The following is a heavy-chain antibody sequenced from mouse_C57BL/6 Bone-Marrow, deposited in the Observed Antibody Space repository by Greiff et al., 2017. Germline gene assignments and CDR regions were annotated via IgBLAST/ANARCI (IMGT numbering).Heavy chain of an antibody. CDR2: IYPGSGST. D-gene: IGHD2-5*01. CDR3: ARAYYSNDWYFDV. CDR1: GYTFTSYW. Sequence: VQLQQPGAELVKPGASVKMSCKASGYTFTSYWITWVKQRPGQGLEWIGDIYPGSGSTNYNEKFKSKATLTVDTSSSTAYMQLSSLTSEDSAVYYLARAYYSNDWYFDVWGTGTTVTVSS. V-gene: IGHV1-55*01. J-gene: IGHJ1*03.